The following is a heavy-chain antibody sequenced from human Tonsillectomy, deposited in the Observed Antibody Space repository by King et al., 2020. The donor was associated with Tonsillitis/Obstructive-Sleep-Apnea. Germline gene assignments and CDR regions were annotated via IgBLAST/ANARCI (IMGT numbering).Heavy chain of an antibody. CDR1: GGSISSSSYY. V-gene: IGHV4-39*01. CDR3: ARQEGDYYYYMDV. Sequence: LQLQESGPGLVKPSETLPLTCTVSGGSISSSSYYWGWIRQPPGKGLEWIGSIYYSGSTYYNPSLKSRVTISVDTSKNQFSLKLSSVTAADTAVYYCARQEGDYYYYMDVWGKGTTVTVSS. CDR2: IYYSGST. J-gene: IGHJ6*03.